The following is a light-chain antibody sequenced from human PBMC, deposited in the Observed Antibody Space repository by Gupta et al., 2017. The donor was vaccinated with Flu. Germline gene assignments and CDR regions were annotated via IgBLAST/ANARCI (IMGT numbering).Light chain of an antibody. CDR3: NSRESSGNHLWV. Sequence: SSELTQDPAVSVALGQTVRITCQGDSLRSYYASWYQQKPGQAPVLVMYGENKRPSGIPDRCSGSRSGNTASLTITGAQAEDEADYYCNSRESSGNHLWVFGGGTKLTVL. V-gene: IGLV3-19*01. J-gene: IGLJ3*02. CDR1: SLRSYY. CDR2: GEN.